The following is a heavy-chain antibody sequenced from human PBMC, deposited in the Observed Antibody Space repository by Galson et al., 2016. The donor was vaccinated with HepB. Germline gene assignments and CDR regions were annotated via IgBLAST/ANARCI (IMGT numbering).Heavy chain of an antibody. CDR2: IFWNDDK. D-gene: IGHD4-23*01. CDR1: XFSXXTSXXX. Sequence: PALVKPTQTLTLTCTXXXFSXXTSXXXVGXXXQPXXRAXEWLALIFWNDDKRYSPSLKSRLTITKDTSKKHVVLTVTNMDPVDTATYYCARFGTEITPGGPFYSWXQGTLVTVSS. CDR3: ARFGTEITPGGPFYS. J-gene: IGHJ4*02. V-gene: IGHV2-5*01.